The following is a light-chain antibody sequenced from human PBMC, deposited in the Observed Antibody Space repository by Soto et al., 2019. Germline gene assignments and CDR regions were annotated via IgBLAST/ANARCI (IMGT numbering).Light chain of an antibody. Sequence: DIQMTHSPSSLAASVCDGVTITCRASQYISTYLNWYRQKSGKAPEVLIYSASTLQSGVPSRFSGRGSGTDFTLTIIGLQSEDFATYYCQQSYTTPRTFGAGTKVDI. CDR3: QQSYTTPRT. CDR1: QYISTY. V-gene: IGKV1-39*01. CDR2: SAS. J-gene: IGKJ4*02.